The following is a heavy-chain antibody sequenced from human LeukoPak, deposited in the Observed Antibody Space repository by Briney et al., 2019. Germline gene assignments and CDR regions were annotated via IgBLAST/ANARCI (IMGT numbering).Heavy chain of an antibody. J-gene: IGHJ6*04. CDR2: IYYSGST. V-gene: IGHV4-59*01. CDR3: ARVSPCYYYGMDV. Sequence: PSETLSLTCTVSGGSISSYYWSWIRQPPGKGLEWIGYIYYSGSTNYNPSLKSRVTISVDTSKNQFSLKLSSVTAADTAVYYCARVSPCYYYGMDVWGKGTTVTVSS. D-gene: IGHD3-3*02. CDR1: GGSISSYY.